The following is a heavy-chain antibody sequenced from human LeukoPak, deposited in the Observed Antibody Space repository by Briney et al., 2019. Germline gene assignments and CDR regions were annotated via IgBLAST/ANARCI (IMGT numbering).Heavy chain of an antibody. V-gene: IGHV3-21*01. CDR2: ISSSSSYI. Sequence: KTGGSLRLSCAASGFTFSSYSMNWVRQAPGKGLEWVSSISSSSSYIYYADSVKGRFTISRDNAKNSLYLQMNSLRAEDTVVYYCARDPGLQLLPNWFDPWGQGTLVTVSS. CDR1: GFTFSSYS. J-gene: IGHJ5*02. CDR3: ARDPGLQLLPNWFDP. D-gene: IGHD2-15*01.